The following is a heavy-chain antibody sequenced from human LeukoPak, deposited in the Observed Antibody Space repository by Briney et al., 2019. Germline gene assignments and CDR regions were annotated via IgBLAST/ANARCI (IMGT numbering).Heavy chain of an antibody. J-gene: IGHJ5*02. D-gene: IGHD2-2*01. CDR2: IIPIFGTA. CDR3: ARDGSRWGYCSSTSCYDNWFDP. CDR1: GDTFSSYA. Sequence: ASVKVSCKASGDTFSSYAISWVRQAPGQGLEWMGGIIPIFGTANYAQKFQGRVTITADKSTSTAYMELSSLRSEDTAVYYCARDGSRWGYCSSTSCYDNWFDPWGQGTLVTVSS. V-gene: IGHV1-69*06.